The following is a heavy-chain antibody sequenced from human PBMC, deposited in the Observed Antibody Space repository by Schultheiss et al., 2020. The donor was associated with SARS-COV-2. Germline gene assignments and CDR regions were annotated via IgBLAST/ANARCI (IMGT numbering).Heavy chain of an antibody. CDR2: INHSGST. Sequence: SETLSLTCTVSGGSISSGDYYWSWIRQPPGKGLEWIGEINHSGSTNYNPSLKSRVTISVDTSKNQFSLKLSSVTAADTAVYYCASGNPYDFWSGYYGATGGYYYYMDVWGKGTTVTVSS. D-gene: IGHD3-3*01. V-gene: IGHV4-30-4*02. J-gene: IGHJ6*03. CDR1: GGSISSGDYY. CDR3: ASGNPYDFWSGYYGATGGYYYYMDV.